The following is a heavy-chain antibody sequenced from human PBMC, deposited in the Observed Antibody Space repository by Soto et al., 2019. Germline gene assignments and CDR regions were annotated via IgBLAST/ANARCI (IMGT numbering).Heavy chain of an antibody. J-gene: IGHJ4*02. CDR1: GYSFISYG. V-gene: IGHV1-18*04. Sequence: GASVKVSCKASGYSFISYGITWVRQAPGQGLEWMGWISGYDGNTNYAENFQGRVTMTTDTSTTTAYMELRSLRGDDTAVYYCARGGVLRGIIKNVYFEDWGLGTRVTVSS. D-gene: IGHD1-1*01. CDR2: ISGYDGNT. CDR3: ARGGVLRGIIKNVYFED.